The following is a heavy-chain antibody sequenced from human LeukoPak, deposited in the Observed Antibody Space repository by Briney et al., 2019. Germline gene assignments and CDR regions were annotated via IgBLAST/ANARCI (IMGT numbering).Heavy chain of an antibody. Sequence: GASVKVSCKASGYTFTGYYMHWVRQAPGQGLEGMGRINPNSGGTNYAQKFQGRVTITADESTSTAYMELSSLRSEDTAVYYCARDGGHGRRNYYYGMDVWGQGTTVTVSS. J-gene: IGHJ6*02. CDR3: ARDGGHGRRNYYYGMDV. CDR2: INPNSGGT. CDR1: GYTFTGYY. D-gene: IGHD3-16*01. V-gene: IGHV1-2*06.